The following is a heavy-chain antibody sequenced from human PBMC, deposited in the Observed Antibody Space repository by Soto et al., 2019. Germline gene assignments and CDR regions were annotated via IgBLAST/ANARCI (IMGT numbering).Heavy chain of an antibody. V-gene: IGHV1-3*01. CDR2: INPDNGNR. CDR3: ARGISTGVLDP. J-gene: IGHJ5*02. CDR1: GYPLTCYT. Sequence: ASAKVSCTASGYPLTCYTMTWVRQAPGQRLEWMGWINPDNGNRQSSQKFQDRVIITRDTSASTAYMDLSSLRSEDTAVYYWARGISTGVLDPWGQGSLVTVTS. D-gene: IGHD3-10*01.